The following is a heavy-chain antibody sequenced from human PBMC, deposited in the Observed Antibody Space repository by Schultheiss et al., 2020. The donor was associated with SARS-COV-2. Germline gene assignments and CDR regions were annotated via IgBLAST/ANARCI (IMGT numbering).Heavy chain of an antibody. D-gene: IGHD6-6*01. V-gene: IGHV3-33*03. CDR2: IWYDGSNK. CDR3: AKGYLYSSSSGWFDP. Sequence: GESLKISCAASGFTFSSYGMHWVRQAPGKGLEWVAVIWYDGSNKYYADSVKGRFTISRDNAKNSLYLQMNSLRAEDTALYYCAKGYLYSSSSGWFDPWGQGTLVTVSS. J-gene: IGHJ5*02. CDR1: GFTFSSYG.